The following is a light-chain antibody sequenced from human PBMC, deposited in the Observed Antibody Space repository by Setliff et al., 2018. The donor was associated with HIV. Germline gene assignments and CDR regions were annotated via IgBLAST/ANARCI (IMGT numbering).Light chain of an antibody. V-gene: IGLV1-51*01. J-gene: IGLJ3*02. CDR3: GTWDNSLNHARV. Sequence: QSVLTQPPSVSAAPGQKVTISCFGSSSNIGPNYVSWYQQVPGTASKLIIYDNYKRPSGIPDRFSGSKSGTSGTLAITGLQTGDEADYYCGTWDNSLNHARVFGGGTKVTVL. CDR1: SSNIGPNY. CDR2: DNY.